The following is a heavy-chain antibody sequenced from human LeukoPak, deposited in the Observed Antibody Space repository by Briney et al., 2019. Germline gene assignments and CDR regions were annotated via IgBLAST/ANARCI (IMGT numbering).Heavy chain of an antibody. D-gene: IGHD7-27*01. J-gene: IGHJ4*02. CDR2: ISYDGSNK. Sequence: PGGSLRLSCAASGFTFSSYGMHWVRQAPGKGLEWVAVISYDGSNKYYADSVKGRFTISRDNSKNTLYLQMNSLRAEDTAVYYCAYWGRGFDYWGQGTLVTVSS. V-gene: IGHV3-30*03. CDR3: AYWGRGFDY. CDR1: GFTFSSYG.